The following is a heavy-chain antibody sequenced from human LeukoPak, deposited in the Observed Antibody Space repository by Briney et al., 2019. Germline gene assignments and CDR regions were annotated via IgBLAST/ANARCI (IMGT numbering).Heavy chain of an antibody. CDR3: ARDYYGSGSYPLFDY. V-gene: IGHV3-11*04. CDR2: ISSSGSTI. CDR1: GFTFSDYY. D-gene: IGHD3-10*01. J-gene: IGHJ4*02. Sequence: GGSLRLSCAASGFTFSDYYMNWIRQAPGKGLEWVSYISSSGSTIYYADSVKGRFTISRDNAKNSLYLQMNSLRAEDTAVYYCARDYYGSGSYPLFDYWGQGTLVTVSS.